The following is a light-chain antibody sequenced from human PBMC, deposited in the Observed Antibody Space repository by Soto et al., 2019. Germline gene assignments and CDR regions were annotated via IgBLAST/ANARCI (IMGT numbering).Light chain of an antibody. CDR3: SSFTTTSTLLL. Sequence: QSALTQPASVSGSPGQSITISCTGASSDIGNYDFVAWYQQHPGKAPKLLIYDVSHRPSGVSNRISGSKSGNTASLTISGLQTEDEADYYCSSFTTTSTLLLFGGGTKVTVL. CDR1: SSDIGNYDF. CDR2: DVS. V-gene: IGLV2-14*01. J-gene: IGLJ2*01.